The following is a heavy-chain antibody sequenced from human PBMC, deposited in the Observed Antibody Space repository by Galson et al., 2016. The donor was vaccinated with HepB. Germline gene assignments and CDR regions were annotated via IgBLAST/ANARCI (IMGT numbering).Heavy chain of an antibody. CDR2: VYYSGST. CDR3: ARSKVGDWDWYFDL. V-gene: IGHV4-59*01. CDR1: GGSISSYY. Sequence: LSLTCTVSGGSISSYYWSWLRQPPGRGLEWIGYVYYSGSTSYNPSFKSRVTISVAPSKNQFSPRLTSVTAADTGVYYCARSKVGDWDWYFDLWGRGTLLTVSS. D-gene: IGHD2-21*02. J-gene: IGHJ2*01.